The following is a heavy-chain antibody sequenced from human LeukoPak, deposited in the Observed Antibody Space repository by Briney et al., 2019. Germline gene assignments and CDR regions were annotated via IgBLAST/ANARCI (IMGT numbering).Heavy chain of an antibody. CDR2: IWYDGSNK. D-gene: IGHD5-12*01. CDR1: GLTFKNYG. Sequence: GKSLRLSCIASGLTFKNYGMHWVRQAPGKGLEWVALIWYDGSNKYYADSVKGRFTISRDNSKNTLYLQMNSLRAEDTAVYYCAKDLGSGYVRGGYFDYWGQGTLVTVSS. V-gene: IGHV3-33*06. CDR3: AKDLGSGYVRGGYFDY. J-gene: IGHJ4*02.